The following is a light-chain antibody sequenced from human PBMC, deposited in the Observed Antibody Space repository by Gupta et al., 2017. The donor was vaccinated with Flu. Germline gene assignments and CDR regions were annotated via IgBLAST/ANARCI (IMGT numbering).Light chain of an antibody. Sequence: EIVLTQSPGTLSLSPGESATLSCRASQSVSGSYLAWYQQKPGQAPRLLIYGASSRATGIPDTFSGSGSGTDFTLTISRLETEDFAVYYCQQYGTSPFTFGGGTKVEIK. J-gene: IGKJ4*01. V-gene: IGKV3-20*01. CDR1: QSVSGSY. CDR3: QQYGTSPFT. CDR2: GAS.